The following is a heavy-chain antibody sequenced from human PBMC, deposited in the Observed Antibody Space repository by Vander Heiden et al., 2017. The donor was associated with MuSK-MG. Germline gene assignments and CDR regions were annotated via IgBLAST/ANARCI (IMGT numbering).Heavy chain of an antibody. J-gene: IGHJ4*02. CDR3: AIEKREKGGWYFDY. Sequence: EVQLVESGGGLIQPGGSLRLSCAASGFTVSSNYMSWVRQAPGKGLEWVSVIYSGGSTYYADSVKGRFTISRDNSKNTLYLQMNSMRAEDTAVYYCAIEKREKGGWYFDYWGQGTLVTVSS. D-gene: IGHD6-19*01. V-gene: IGHV3-53*01. CDR1: GFTVSSNY. CDR2: IYSGGST.